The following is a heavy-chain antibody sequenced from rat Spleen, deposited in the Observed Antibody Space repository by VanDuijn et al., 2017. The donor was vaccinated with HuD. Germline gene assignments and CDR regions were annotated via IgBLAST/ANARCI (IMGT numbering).Heavy chain of an antibody. CDR2: INTGSGGT. D-gene: IGHD1-9*01. CDR1: GYTFTSYF. V-gene: IGHV1-43*01. Sequence: QVQLQQSGAELAKPGSSVKISCKASGYTFTSYFIIWIKQTTGQGLEYIGYINTGSGGTTYNEKFKVKATLTVDRSSSTAFMQLSSLTPDDSAVYYCARDYGYNLYVMDVWGQGASLTVSS. J-gene: IGHJ4*01. CDR3: ARDYGYNLYVMDV.